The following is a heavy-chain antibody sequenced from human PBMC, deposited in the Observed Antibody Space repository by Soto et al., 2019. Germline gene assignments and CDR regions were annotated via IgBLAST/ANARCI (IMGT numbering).Heavy chain of an antibody. CDR1: KLTVGSSY. CDR3: ASSAGFCSGGSCYDY. CDR2: IYSGGLT. Sequence: GGSLRLSCAASKLTVGSSYMTWVRQAPGKGLEWVSVIYSGGLTYYADSVKGRFTISRDTSKNTLYLQMNTLRADDTAVYYCASSAGFCSGGSCYDYWGQGTLVNVSS. J-gene: IGHJ4*02. V-gene: IGHV3-53*01. D-gene: IGHD2-15*01.